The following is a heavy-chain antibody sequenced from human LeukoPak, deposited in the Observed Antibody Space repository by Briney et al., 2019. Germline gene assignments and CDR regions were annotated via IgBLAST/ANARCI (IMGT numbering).Heavy chain of an antibody. V-gene: IGHV3-23*01. D-gene: IGHD6-19*01. CDR1: GFTFSSSD. CDR2: ISASGSGA. J-gene: IGHJ3*02. CDR3: AKRVAGYGGTYDI. Sequence: HPGGSLRLSCAASGFTFSSSDMSWVRQAPGKRLEWVSGISASGSGAYYADSVKGRFTISRDNSKNTLYLQMNSLRDEDTAVYFCAKRVAGYGGTYDIWGQGTMVTVSS.